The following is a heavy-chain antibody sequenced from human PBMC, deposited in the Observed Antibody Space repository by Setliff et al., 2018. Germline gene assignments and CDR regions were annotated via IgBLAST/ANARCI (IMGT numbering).Heavy chain of an antibody. J-gene: IGHJ4*02. CDR2: IYYGGST. CDR3: ARLWISYESNTYFYPKYFDF. CDR1: GDSISSTYH. V-gene: IGHV4-59*01. Sequence: SETLSLTCNVSGDSISSTYHWSWIRQAPGKGLEWIGYIYYGGSTNYNPSLNSRVAISVDTSENQFSLRLNSVTAADTAVYYCARLWISYESNTYFYPKYFDFWDQGTLVTVSS. D-gene: IGHD3-22*01.